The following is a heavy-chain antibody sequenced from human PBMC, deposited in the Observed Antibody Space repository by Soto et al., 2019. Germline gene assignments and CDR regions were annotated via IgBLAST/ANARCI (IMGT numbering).Heavy chain of an antibody. V-gene: IGHV3-23*01. D-gene: IGHD2-15*01. CDR3: AQGRDCSGGSCYFDY. J-gene: IGHJ4*02. CDR2: ITSSVVNT. CDR1: GFTFNVYS. Sequence: LSLSCAASGFTFNVYSMSWVRQAPGRGLEWVSSITSSVVNTYYPDSVKGRFTISRDNSNNTLYLQMNSLRADDTAVYYCAQGRDCSGGSCYFDYWGQGGLVTVSS.